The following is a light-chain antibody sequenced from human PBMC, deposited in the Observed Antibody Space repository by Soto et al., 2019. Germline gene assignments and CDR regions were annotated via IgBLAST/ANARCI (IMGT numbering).Light chain of an antibody. V-gene: IGKV1-5*01. J-gene: IGKJ1*01. Sequence: DIQMTQSPSTLSASVGDRVTITCRASQSIGRFLAWYQHQPGQPPSLLIFDASSRAPGIPDRFTGGGSGTDFTLTINRLEPEDFAVYFCQQYYRSPETFGQGTKVDIK. CDR2: DAS. CDR1: QSIGRF. CDR3: QQYYRSPET.